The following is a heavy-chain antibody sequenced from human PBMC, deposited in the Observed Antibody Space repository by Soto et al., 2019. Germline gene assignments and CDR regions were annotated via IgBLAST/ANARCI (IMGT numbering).Heavy chain of an antibody. D-gene: IGHD2-8*02. CDR3: ASRGVYYFDH. J-gene: IGHJ4*02. CDR2: INSGSNT. Sequence: GGSLRLSCAACGFTFTSSAMSWVRQAPGKGLEWVSTINSGSNTYYADSVKGRFTISRDNYKNTLYLEMNSLRAEDTAVYYCASRGVYYFDHWGQGSLVTVS. V-gene: IGHV3-23*01. CDR1: GFTFTSSA.